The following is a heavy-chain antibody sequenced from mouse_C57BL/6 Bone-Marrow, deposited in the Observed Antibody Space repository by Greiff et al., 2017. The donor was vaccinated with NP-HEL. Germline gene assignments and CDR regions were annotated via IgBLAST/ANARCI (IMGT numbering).Heavy chain of an antibody. CDR3: ARLYWFAY. CDR1: GYTFTSYG. J-gene: IGHJ3*01. D-gene: IGHD2-12*01. Sequence: VKLVESGAELARPGASVKLSCKASGYTFTSYGISWVKQRTGQGLEWIGEIYPRSGNTYYNEKFKGKATLTADKSSSTAYMELRSLTSEDSAVYFCARLYWFAYWGQGTLVTVSA. V-gene: IGHV1-81*01. CDR2: IYPRSGNT.